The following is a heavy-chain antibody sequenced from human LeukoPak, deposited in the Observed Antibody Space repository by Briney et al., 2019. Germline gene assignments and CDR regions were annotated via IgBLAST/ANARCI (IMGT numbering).Heavy chain of an antibody. CDR1: GFTVRSNY. CDR3: VRDRHCGGDCTPGNFQH. D-gene: IGHD2-21*02. CDR2: IYGGGTT. V-gene: IGHV3-66*01. Sequence: PGGSLRLSCAAFGFTVRSNYMSCVRQAPGKGLEWVSVIYGGGTTNYADSVKGRFSISRDNSKNTLYLQMNSLRSEDTAVYFCVRDRHCGGDCTPGNFQHWGQGTLVMVSS. J-gene: IGHJ1*01.